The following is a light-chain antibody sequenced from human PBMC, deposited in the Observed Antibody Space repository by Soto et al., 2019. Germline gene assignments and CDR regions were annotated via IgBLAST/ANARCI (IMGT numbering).Light chain of an antibody. Sequence: EIVMTQSPGTLSVSPGERATLSCRASQSVSSNLAWYQQKPGQAPRLLISDASTRATGIPARFSGSGSGTEFTLTVSSLQSEDFAVYYCQQYIKWPITFGQGTRLEIK. J-gene: IGKJ5*01. V-gene: IGKV3-15*01. CDR2: DAS. CDR3: QQYIKWPIT. CDR1: QSVSSN.